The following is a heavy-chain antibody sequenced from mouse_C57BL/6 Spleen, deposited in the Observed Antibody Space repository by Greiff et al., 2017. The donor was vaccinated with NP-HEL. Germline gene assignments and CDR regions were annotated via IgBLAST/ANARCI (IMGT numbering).Heavy chain of an antibody. CDR2: ISYDGSN. CDR1: GYSITSGYY. Sequence: EVQLVESGPGLVKPSQSLSLTCSVTGYSITSGYYWNWIRQFPGNKLEWMGYISYDGSNNYNPSLKNRISITRDTSKNQFFLKLNSVTTEDTATYYCARDERLPWYFDVWGTGTTVTVSS. J-gene: IGHJ1*03. V-gene: IGHV3-6*01. CDR3: ARDERLPWYFDV. D-gene: IGHD2-4*01.